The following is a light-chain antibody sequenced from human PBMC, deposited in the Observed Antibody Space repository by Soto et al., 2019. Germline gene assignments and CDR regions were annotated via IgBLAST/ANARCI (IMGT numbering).Light chain of an antibody. CDR2: DAF. J-gene: IGKJ2*01. CDR1: QSVSSD. CDR3: QQRTNWPPYT. V-gene: IGKV3-11*01. Sequence: EIVLTQSPATLSLSPGERATLSCRTSQSVSSDLAWYQQKPGQAPRLLIYDAFNRATGIPARFSGSVSGTDFTLTISSLEPEDFAVYYCQQRTNWPPYTFGQGTRLEIK.